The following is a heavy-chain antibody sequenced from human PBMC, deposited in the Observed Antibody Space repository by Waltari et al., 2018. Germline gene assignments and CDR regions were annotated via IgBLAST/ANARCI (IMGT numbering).Heavy chain of an antibody. V-gene: IGHV4-38-2*02. CDR3: ARHIALAGMRPALGY. J-gene: IGHJ4*02. CDR1: GYSISRGSY. CDR2: IYHGRGT. Sequence: QVQLQESGPGLMKPSETLSLTCRVSGYSISRGSYWAWIRQSPGKGLEWIGSIYHGRGTDYNPSLKSRVTMSIDTSKNQFSLELTSVTAADTAVYYCARHIALAGMRPALGYWGQGTLVTVSS. D-gene: IGHD6-19*01.